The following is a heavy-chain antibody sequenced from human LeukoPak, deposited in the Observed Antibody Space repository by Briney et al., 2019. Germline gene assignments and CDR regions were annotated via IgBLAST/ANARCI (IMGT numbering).Heavy chain of an antibody. Sequence: GGSLRLSCAASGFTFSSYWMRWVRQAPGKWLEWVDNIKQDGSEKYYVDSVKGRFTISRDNAKNSLYLQMNSLRAEDTAVYYCASLLQGIYYGSGSHGPYYYYGMDVWGQGTTVTVSS. V-gene: IGHV3-7*01. CDR1: GFTFSSYW. CDR3: ASLLQGIYYGSGSHGPYYYYGMDV. CDR2: IKQDGSEK. J-gene: IGHJ6*02. D-gene: IGHD3-10*01.